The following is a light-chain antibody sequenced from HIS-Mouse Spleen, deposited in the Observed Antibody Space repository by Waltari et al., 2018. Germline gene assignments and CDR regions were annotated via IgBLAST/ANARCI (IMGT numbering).Light chain of an antibody. Sequence: QSALTQPASVSGSPGQSITIPFTGTISDVGIYNLVSWYQQHPAKAPKLMIYEGSKRPSGVSNRFSGSKSGNTASLTISGLQAEDEADYYCCSYAGSSTWVFGGGTKLTVL. J-gene: IGLJ3*02. CDR1: ISDVGIYNL. CDR3: CSYAGSSTWV. CDR2: EGS. V-gene: IGLV2-23*01.